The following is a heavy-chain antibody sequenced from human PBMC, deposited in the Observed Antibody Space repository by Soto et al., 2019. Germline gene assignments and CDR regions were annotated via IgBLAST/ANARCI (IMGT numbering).Heavy chain of an antibody. V-gene: IGHV3-48*03. D-gene: IGHD1-26*01. CDR2: IHPSGQPI. J-gene: IGHJ3*01. Sequence: EVQLVESGGGLIQPGGSLRLSCAASGFTFRTSEMYWVRQAPGKGLEWVSYIHPSGQPIFYTDSVKGRFTISRDNTKNSLYLQMRSLRAEASDVYYCDRRASRWGQGTMVTVSS. CDR3: DRRASR. CDR1: GFTFRTSE.